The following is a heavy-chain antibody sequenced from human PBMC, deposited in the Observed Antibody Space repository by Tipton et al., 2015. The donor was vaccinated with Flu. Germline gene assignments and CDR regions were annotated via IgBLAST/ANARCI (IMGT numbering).Heavy chain of an antibody. V-gene: IGHV3-33*08. CDR1: GFTFSRYA. CDR3: ARAAAGWYYFDY. D-gene: IGHD6-13*01. CDR2: IWSDGSNK. J-gene: IGHJ4*02. Sequence: SLRLSCAASGFTFSRYAMSWVRQAPGKGLEWVAVIWSDGSNKYYADSVKGRFTISRDNSKNTLYLQMNSLRAEDTALYYCARAAAGWYYFDYWGQGTLVTVSS.